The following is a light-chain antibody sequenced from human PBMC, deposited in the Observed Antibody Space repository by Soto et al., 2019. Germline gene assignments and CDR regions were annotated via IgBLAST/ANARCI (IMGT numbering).Light chain of an antibody. J-gene: IGKJ1*01. Sequence: EIVLTQSPGTLSLSPGERATLSCRASQSLNSNYLAWYQQKPGQPPRLLIYHTSTRATGIPARFSGSGSGTEFTLTISGLQSEDLAVYYCQQYSDWPQTFGQGTKVDIK. CDR3: QQYSDWPQT. CDR2: HTS. V-gene: IGKV3-15*01. CDR1: QSLNSN.